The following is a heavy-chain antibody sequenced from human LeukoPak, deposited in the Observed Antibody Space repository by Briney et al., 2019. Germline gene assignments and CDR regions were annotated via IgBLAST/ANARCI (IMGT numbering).Heavy chain of an antibody. Sequence: SETLSLTCTVSGGSISSYYWSWIRQPPGKGLEWIGYIYTSGSTNYNASLKSRVTISVDTSKNQFSLKLSSVTAADTAVYYCARQTRSGSYPLDYWGQGTLVTVSS. V-gene: IGHV4-4*09. D-gene: IGHD1-26*01. CDR1: GGSISSYY. CDR2: IYTSGST. J-gene: IGHJ4*02. CDR3: ARQTRSGSYPLDY.